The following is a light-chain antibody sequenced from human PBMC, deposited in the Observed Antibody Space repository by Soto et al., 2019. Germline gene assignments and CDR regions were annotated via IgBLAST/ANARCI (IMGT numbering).Light chain of an antibody. CDR2: GAS. V-gene: IGKV3-20*01. CDR3: QQYGSSPELT. CDR1: QSVDSSS. Sequence: ESVLTQSPGTLSLSPGDGAILSCRASQSVDSSSLAWYQQRPGQAPRLLIYGASNRATGIPDRFSGSGSGTDFRLTSSRLEPEDFAVYYCQQYGSSPELTFGPGTKVDFK. J-gene: IGKJ3*01.